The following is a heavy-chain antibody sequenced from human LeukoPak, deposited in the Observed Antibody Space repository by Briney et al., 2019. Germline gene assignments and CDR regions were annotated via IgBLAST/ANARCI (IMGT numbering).Heavy chain of an antibody. V-gene: IGHV4-30-2*01. CDR1: GGSISSGGYS. Sequence: SETLSLTCAVSGGSISSGGYSWSWIRQPPRKGLEWIGYIYHSGSTYYNPSLKSRVTISVDRSKNQFSLKLSSVTAADTAVYYCARANSGYDEYFDYWGQGTLVTVSS. CDR2: IYHSGST. J-gene: IGHJ4*02. CDR3: ARANSGYDEYFDY. D-gene: IGHD5-12*01.